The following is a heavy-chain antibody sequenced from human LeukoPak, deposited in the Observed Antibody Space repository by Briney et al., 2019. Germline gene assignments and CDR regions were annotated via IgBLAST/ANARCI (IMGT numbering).Heavy chain of an antibody. V-gene: IGHV1-18*01. CDR3: AREGCTNGVCYTHQYYFDY. J-gene: IGHJ4*02. Sequence: ASVKVSCKASGYTFTSYGISWVRQAPGQGLEWMGWISAYNGNTNYAQKLQGRVTMTTDTSTSTVYMELSSLRSEDTAVYYCAREGCTNGVCYTHQYYFDYWGQGTLVTVSS. CDR2: ISAYNGNT. D-gene: IGHD2-8*01. CDR1: GYTFTSYG.